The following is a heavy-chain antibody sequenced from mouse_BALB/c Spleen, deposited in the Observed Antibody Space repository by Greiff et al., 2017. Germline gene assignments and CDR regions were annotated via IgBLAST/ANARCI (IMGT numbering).Heavy chain of an antibody. J-gene: IGHJ4*01. V-gene: IGHV5-4*02. D-gene: IGHD2-3*01. CDR2: ISDGGSYT. Sequence: DVTLVESGGGLVKPGGSLKLSCAASGFTFSDYYMYWVRQTPEKRLEWVATISDGGSYTYYPDSVKGRFTISRDNAKNNLYLQMSSLKSEDTAMYYCARGLGYDGAMDYWGQGTSVTVSS. CDR3: ARGLGYDGAMDY. CDR1: GFTFSDYY.